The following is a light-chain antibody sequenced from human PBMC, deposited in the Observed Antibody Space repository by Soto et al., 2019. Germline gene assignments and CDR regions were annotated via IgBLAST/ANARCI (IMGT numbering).Light chain of an antibody. CDR1: QSISSE. CDR3: QQGNNWPLT. J-gene: IGKJ2*01. Sequence: EIVMTQSPATLSVSPGERATLSCRASQSISSELAWYQQKPGQPPRLLIYSASTMATGVPARFTGSGSGSEFTLTISGLQSEDFAVYFCQQGNNWPLTFGQGTRLEI. CDR2: SAS. V-gene: IGKV3-15*01.